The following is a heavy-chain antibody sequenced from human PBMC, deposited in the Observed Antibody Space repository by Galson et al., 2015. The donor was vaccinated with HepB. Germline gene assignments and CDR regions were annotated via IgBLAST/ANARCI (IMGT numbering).Heavy chain of an antibody. CDR1: RGTFSSRA. Sequence: SVKVSCKASRGTFSSRAINWVRLAPGQGLEWMGGIIPIFGTPTYAQKFQGRVTMTADEGSTSAYMELSSLTSDDTGIYYCASASGRDAAYYYYNSMDVWGQGTTVTVSS. J-gene: IGHJ6*02. V-gene: IGHV1-69*13. D-gene: IGHD5-24*01. CDR2: IIPIFGTP. CDR3: ASASGRDAAYYYYNSMDV.